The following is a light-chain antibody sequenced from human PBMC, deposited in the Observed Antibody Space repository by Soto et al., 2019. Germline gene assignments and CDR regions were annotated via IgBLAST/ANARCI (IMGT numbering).Light chain of an antibody. J-gene: IGKJ4*01. CDR1: QGVSYN. CDR2: GAS. CDR3: QQYNNWPLT. Sequence: EIVMTQSPVTLSVSPGERATLSCRASQGVSYNLSWYQQKPGQAPRLLIYGASPRATGIPARFSGSGSGTEFTLTISSLQSEDFAVYYCQQYNNWPLTLGGGTKVDIK. V-gene: IGKV3D-15*01.